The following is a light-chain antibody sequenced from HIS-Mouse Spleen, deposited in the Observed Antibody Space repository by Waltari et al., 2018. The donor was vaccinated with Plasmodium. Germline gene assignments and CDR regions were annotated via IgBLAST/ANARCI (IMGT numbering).Light chain of an antibody. CDR3: QAWDSSTVV. J-gene: IGLJ2*01. V-gene: IGLV3-1*01. Sequence: SYELTQPPSVSVSPGQTASITCSRDKLGDKYACWYQQKPGKSPVLVIYQGSKRPSGIPERFAGSNSGNTATLTISGTQAMDEADYYCQAWDSSTVVFGGGTKLTVL. CDR1: KLGDKY. CDR2: QGS.